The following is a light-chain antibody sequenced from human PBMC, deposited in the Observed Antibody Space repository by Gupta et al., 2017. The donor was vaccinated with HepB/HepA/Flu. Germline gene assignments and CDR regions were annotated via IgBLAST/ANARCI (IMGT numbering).Light chain of an antibody. CDR1: QDISNY. J-gene: IGKJ5*01. V-gene: IGKV1-33*01. CDR2: DAW. Sequence: DLQMTQSPSSLSASVGDRGTITCQASQDISNYLNWYQQKPGKAPKLLMYDAWNLEAGVPSRFSGSGADTEFTFTISSLQPEDIATYYCQQDDTLPITFGQGTRLDMK. CDR3: QQDDTLPIT.